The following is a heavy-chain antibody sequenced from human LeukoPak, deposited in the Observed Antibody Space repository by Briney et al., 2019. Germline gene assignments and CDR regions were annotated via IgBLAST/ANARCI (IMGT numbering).Heavy chain of an antibody. J-gene: IGHJ5*02. V-gene: IGHV1-18*01. Sequence: ASVKVSCKASGYTFTSYGISWVRQAPGQGLEWMGWISAYNGNTNYAQKLQGRVTVTTDTSTSTAYMELRSLRSDDTAVYYCARGPHMITFGGVIVEGQTNWFDPWGQGTLVTVSS. CDR1: GYTFTSYG. D-gene: IGHD3-16*02. CDR3: ARGPHMITFGGVIVEGQTNWFDP. CDR2: ISAYNGNT.